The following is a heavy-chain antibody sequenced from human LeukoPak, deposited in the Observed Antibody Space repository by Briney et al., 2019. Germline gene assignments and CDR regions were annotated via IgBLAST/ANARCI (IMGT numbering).Heavy chain of an antibody. CDR1: GGSISSNTW. D-gene: IGHD2-2*01. J-gene: IGHJ2*01. V-gene: IGHV4-4*02. CDR2: LYHTGST. CDR3: ARDALYCSSSSCYRYWYFDL. Sequence: SGTLSLTCAVSGGSISSNTWWSWVRQPPGKGLEWIGELYHTGSTNYNPSLKSRLTISVDKSKNQFSLKLSSVTAADTAVYYCARDALYCSSSSCYRYWYFDLWGRGTLVTVSS.